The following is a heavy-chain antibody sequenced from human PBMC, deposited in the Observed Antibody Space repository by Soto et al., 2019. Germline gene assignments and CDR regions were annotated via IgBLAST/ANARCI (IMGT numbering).Heavy chain of an antibody. J-gene: IGHJ6*03. D-gene: IGHD2-2*01. V-gene: IGHV3-48*01. CDR2: ISSSSSTI. CDR1: GFTFSSYS. CDR3: ARRGRSCSSTSCYHDYYYYYMDV. Sequence: EVQLVESGGGLVQPGGSLRLSCAASGFTFSSYSMNWVRQAPGKGLEWVSYISSSSSTIYYADSVKGRFTISRDNAKNSLYLQMNSLRAEDTAVHYCARRGRSCSSTSCYHDYYYYYMDVWGKGTTVTVSS.